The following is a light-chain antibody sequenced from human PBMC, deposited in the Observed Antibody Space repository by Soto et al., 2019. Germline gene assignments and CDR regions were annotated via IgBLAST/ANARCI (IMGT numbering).Light chain of an antibody. J-gene: IGKJ2*01. Sequence: EIVLTQSPGTLSLSPGERATLSCRASQSVSNTYLAWYQQKPGQAPRLLIYDASSRATGIPDRFSGSGSGTDFTLTISRLEPEDFAVYYCQRYGSSPPWYTFGQGTKLEIK. CDR3: QRYGSSPPWYT. CDR1: QSVSNTY. V-gene: IGKV3-20*01. CDR2: DAS.